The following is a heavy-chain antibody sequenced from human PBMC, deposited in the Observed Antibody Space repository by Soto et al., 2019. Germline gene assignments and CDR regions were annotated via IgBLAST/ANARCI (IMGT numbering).Heavy chain of an antibody. J-gene: IGHJ4*02. V-gene: IGHV3-33*01. Sequence: QVQLVESGGGVVQPGRSLRLSCAASGFTFSSYGMYWVRQAPGKGLEWVAVIWYDGSNKYYADSVKGRFTISRDNSKNTLYLQMNSLRAEDTAVYYCARDRGVATGPFDYWGQGTLVTVSS. D-gene: IGHD5-12*01. CDR1: GFTFSSYG. CDR3: ARDRGVATGPFDY. CDR2: IWYDGSNK.